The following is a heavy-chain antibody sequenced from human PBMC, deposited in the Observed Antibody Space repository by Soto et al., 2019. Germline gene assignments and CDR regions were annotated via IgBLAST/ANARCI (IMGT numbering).Heavy chain of an antibody. CDR3: AGQTFTIAAASYGRSNWFDP. J-gene: IGHJ5*02. CDR1: GGSITSSSHF. Sequence: SETLSLTCSASGGSITSSSHFWGWVRQPPGKGLEWIGTIYFTGNTCYTPSLKSRLTMSIDTSKNEFSLRLNSVTAADTAVYYCAGQTFTIAAASYGRSNWFDPWGPGTLVTVSS. V-gene: IGHV4-39*01. D-gene: IGHD5-18*01. CDR2: IYFTGNT.